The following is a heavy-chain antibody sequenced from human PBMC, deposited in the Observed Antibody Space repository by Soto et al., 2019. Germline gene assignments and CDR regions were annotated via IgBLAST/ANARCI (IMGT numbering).Heavy chain of an antibody. Sequence: QVQLQESGPGLVKPSETLSLTCTVSGGSVSSGRFYWSWIRQPPGKGLEWIGYIYYSGSTKYNPSLRSRVTISVDTSKNQFSLKLTSGTAVDTAVYYCARSGSGSGWLGGQGTLVTVSS. D-gene: IGHD6-19*01. J-gene: IGHJ4*02. CDR3: ARSGSGSGWL. CDR1: GGSVSSGRFY. V-gene: IGHV4-61*01. CDR2: IYYSGST.